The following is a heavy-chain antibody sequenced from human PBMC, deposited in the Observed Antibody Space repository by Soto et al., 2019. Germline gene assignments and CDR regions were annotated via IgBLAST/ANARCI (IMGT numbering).Heavy chain of an antibody. D-gene: IGHD5-18*01. Sequence: QVQLQESGPGLVKPSETLSLTCTVSGGSISSYYWSWIRQPPGKGLEWIGYIYYSGSTNYNPSLKSRVTISVDTSKNQFSLKLSSVTAADTAVYYCAGRMVDTAMVTVYYGMDVWGQGTTVTVSS. V-gene: IGHV4-59*01. CDR1: GGSISSYY. J-gene: IGHJ6*02. CDR3: AGRMVDTAMVTVYYGMDV. CDR2: IYYSGST.